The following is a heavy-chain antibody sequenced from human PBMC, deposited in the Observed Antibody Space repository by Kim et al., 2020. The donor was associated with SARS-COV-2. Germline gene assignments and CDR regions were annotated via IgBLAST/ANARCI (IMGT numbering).Heavy chain of an antibody. CDR1: GFTFSSYW. Sequence: RGSLRLSCAASGFTFSSYWMTWVRQAPGKGLEWVANIKQDGNQKYYVDSVKGRFTISRDNAKNSLYLQMNSLRAEDTAVYYCARDGDLYSSGKEAFDIWG. CDR2: IKQDGNQK. CDR3: ARDGDLYSSGKEAFDI. J-gene: IGHJ3*02. D-gene: IGHD6-19*01. V-gene: IGHV3-7*01.